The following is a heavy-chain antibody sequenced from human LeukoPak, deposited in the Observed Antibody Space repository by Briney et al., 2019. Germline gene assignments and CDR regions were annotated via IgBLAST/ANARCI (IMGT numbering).Heavy chain of an antibody. V-gene: IGHV4-61*01. Sequence: SETLSLTCTVSGGSVGSTSYYWSWIRQPPGKGLEWIGYIYYSGSTNYNPSLKSRVTISVDTSKNQFSLKLSSVTAADTAVYYCARHPTVVAPGDYWGQGTLVTVSS. D-gene: IGHD4-23*01. CDR3: ARHPTVVAPGDY. CDR1: GGSVGSTSYY. CDR2: IYYSGST. J-gene: IGHJ4*02.